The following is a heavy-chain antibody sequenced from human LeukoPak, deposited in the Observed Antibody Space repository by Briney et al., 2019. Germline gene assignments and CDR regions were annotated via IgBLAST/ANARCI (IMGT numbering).Heavy chain of an antibody. CDR2: ISSSSSTI. V-gene: IGHV3-48*01. CDR3: ARRGAHDY. Sequence: GGSLRLSCAASGFTFSSYSMNWVRQAPGKVLEWVSYISSSSSTIYYADSVKGRFTISRDNAKNSLYLQMNSLRAEDTAVYYCARRGAHDYWGQGTLVTVSS. CDR1: GFTFSSYS. J-gene: IGHJ4*02.